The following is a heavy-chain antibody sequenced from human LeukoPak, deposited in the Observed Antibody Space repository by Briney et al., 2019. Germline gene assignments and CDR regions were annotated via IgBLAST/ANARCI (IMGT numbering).Heavy chain of an antibody. CDR1: GASISGYF. Sequence: SETLSLTCTVSGASISGYFWSWIRQPPGKGLEWIGYISSSGNTNYNPSLKSRVTISVDTSKNRFSLKLSSVTAADTAVYYCATDYSNFYGMDVWGQGTTVTVSS. J-gene: IGHJ6*02. CDR3: ATDYSNFYGMDV. D-gene: IGHD4-11*01. V-gene: IGHV4-59*01. CDR2: ISSSGNT.